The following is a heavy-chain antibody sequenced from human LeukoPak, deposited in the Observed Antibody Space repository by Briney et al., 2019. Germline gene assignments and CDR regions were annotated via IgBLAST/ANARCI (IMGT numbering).Heavy chain of an antibody. CDR2: ISYDGSNK. CDR1: GFTFSSYG. Sequence: SGGSLRLSCAASGFTFSSYGMHWVRQAPGKGLEWVAVISYDGSNKYYADSVEGRFTISRDNSKNTLYLQMNSLRAEDTAVYYCARDTLKSSSFYYYYYGMDVWGQGTTVIVSS. J-gene: IGHJ6*02. V-gene: IGHV3-30*03. CDR3: ARDTLKSSSFYYYYYGMDV. D-gene: IGHD6-6*01.